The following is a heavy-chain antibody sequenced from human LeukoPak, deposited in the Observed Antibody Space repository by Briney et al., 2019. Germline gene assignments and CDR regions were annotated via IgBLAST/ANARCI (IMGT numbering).Heavy chain of an antibody. CDR2: IIPIFGTA. V-gene: IGHV1-69*06. Sequence: ASVKVSCKASGGTFSSYAISWVRQAPGQGLEWMGGIIPIFGTANYAQNFQGRVTITADKSTSAAYMELSSLRSDDTAVYYCARGEWLQLYYFDYWGQGTVVTVSS. J-gene: IGHJ4*02. CDR1: GGTFSSYA. D-gene: IGHD5-24*01. CDR3: ARGEWLQLYYFDY.